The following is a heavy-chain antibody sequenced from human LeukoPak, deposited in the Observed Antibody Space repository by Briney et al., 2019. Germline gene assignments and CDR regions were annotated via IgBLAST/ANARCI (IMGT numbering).Heavy chain of an antibody. V-gene: IGHV1-18*01. CDR1: GGTFSSYA. J-gene: IGHJ4*02. CDR3: ARDPNYSHMYSSSSPFDY. CDR2: ISAYNGNT. Sequence: ASVKVSCKASGGTFSSYAISWVRQAPGQGLEWMGWISAYNGNTNYAQKLQGRVTMTTDTSTSTAYMELRSLRSDDTAVYYCARDPNYSHMYSSSSPFDYWGQGTLVTVSS. D-gene: IGHD6-6*01.